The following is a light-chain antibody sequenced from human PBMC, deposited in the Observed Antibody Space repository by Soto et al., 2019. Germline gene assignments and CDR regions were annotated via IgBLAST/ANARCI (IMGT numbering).Light chain of an antibody. Sequence: EIVSTQSPGTLSLSPGERVTLSCRASQSVSSSYLAWYQQKPGQAPRLLIYGASSRATGIPDRFSGSGSGTDFTLTITRLEPEDFAVYYCQQYGDSPQTFGQGTKVDI. CDR1: QSVSSSY. V-gene: IGKV3-20*01. CDR2: GAS. J-gene: IGKJ1*01. CDR3: QQYGDSPQT.